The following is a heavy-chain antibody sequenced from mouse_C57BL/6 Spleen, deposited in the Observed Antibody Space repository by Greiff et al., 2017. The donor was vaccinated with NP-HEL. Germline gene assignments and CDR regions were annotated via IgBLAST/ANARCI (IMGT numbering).Heavy chain of an antibody. V-gene: IGHV5-17*01. CDR2: ISSGSSTI. CDR3: AIGYGTLYYAMDY. Sequence: EVHLVESGGGLVKPGGSLKLSCAASGFTFSDYGMHWVRQAPEKGLEWVAYISSGSSTIYYVDTVKGRFTISRDNAKNTLFLQMTSLRSEDTVMYYCAIGYGTLYYAMDYWGQGTSVTVSS. CDR1: GFTFSDYG. J-gene: IGHJ4*01. D-gene: IGHD1-1*01.